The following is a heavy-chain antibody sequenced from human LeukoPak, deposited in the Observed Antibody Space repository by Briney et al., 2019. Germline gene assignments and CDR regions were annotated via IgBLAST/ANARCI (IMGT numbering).Heavy chain of an antibody. J-gene: IGHJ6*02. V-gene: IGHV1-2*04. CDR1: GYTFTGYY. CDR2: INPNSGGT. CDR3: ARASLRYFDWSDYYGMDV. Sequence: ASVKVSCKASGYTFTGYYMHWVRQAPGQGLEWMGRINPNSGGTNYAQKFQGWVTMTRDTSISTAYMELSRLRSDDTAVYYCARASLRYFDWSDYYGMDVWGQGTTVTVSS. D-gene: IGHD3-9*01.